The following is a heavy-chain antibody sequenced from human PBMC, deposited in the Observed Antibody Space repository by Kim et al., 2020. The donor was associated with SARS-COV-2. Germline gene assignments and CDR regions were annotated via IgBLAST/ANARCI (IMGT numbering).Heavy chain of an antibody. J-gene: IGHJ3*02. CDR2: IRSKANSYAT. CDR3: TRVNPIAGGWYDALD. CDR1: GFTFSGPT. D-gene: IGHD6-19*01. V-gene: IGHV3-73*01. Sequence: GGSLRLFCAASGFTFSGPTMHWVRQASGKGLEWVGRIRSKANSYATAYAASVKNRFTISRDDSKNTAYLQMNSLKTEDTAVYYCTRVNPIAGGWYDALD.